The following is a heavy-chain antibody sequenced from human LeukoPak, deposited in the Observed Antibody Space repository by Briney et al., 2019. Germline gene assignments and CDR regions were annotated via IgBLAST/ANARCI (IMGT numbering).Heavy chain of an antibody. CDR2: IWSDGNNK. CDR1: GFSFWHHA. CDR3: ARDGQQSSPYAYDY. V-gene: IGHV3-33*01. J-gene: IGHJ4*02. Sequence: GGSLRLSCAASGFSFWHHAMHWVRQAPGKGPEWLSQIWSDGNNKYYADTVRGRFTISRDTSKNTLYLEMNSLRAEDTAIYYCARDGQQSSPYAYDYWGQGTLVTVSS. D-gene: IGHD2-2*01.